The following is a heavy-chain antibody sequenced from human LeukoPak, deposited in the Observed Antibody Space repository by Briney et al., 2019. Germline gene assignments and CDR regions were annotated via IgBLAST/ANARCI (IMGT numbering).Heavy chain of an antibody. Sequence: GGSLRLSCAASVFVFSAYTVHCVREAPGKGLEWVAIISSDGSIEYYADSVKGRFTISRDNSKNTLSLQMNTLRAEDTAIYYCAREKYCTPTDCLHGRFYFNPWGQGTLVSVSS. CDR1: VFVFSAYT. CDR2: ISSDGSIE. CDR3: AREKYCTPTDCLHGRFYFNP. D-gene: IGHD2-8*01. V-gene: IGHV3-30-3*01. J-gene: IGHJ5*02.